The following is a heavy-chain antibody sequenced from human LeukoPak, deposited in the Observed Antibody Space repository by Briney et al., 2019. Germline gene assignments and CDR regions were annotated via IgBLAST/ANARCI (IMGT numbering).Heavy chain of an antibody. V-gene: IGHV6-1*01. CDR2: TYYRSKWYN. CDR3: ARGECTNGVCYGGVDY. D-gene: IGHD2-8*01. CDR1: GDSVSSNSAA. J-gene: IGHJ4*02. Sequence: SQTLSLTCVISGDSVSSNSAAWNWIRQSPSRGLEWLGRTYYRSKWYNDYAVSVRSRIAINPDTSKNQFSLQLNSVTAADTAVYYCARGECTNGVCYGGVDYWGQGTLVTVSS.